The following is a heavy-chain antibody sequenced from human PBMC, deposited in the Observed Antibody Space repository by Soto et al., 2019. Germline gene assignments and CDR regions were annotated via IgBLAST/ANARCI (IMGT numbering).Heavy chain of an antibody. Sequence: PGGSLRLSCAASGFTFSSYGMHWVRQAPGKGLEWVAVIWYDGSNKYYADSVKGRFTISRDNSKNTLYLQMNSLRAEDTAVYYCARQRVYSGYGDYWGQGTLVTVSS. CDR2: IWYDGSNK. D-gene: IGHD5-12*01. CDR1: GFTFSSYG. J-gene: IGHJ4*02. V-gene: IGHV3-33*01. CDR3: ARQRVYSGYGDY.